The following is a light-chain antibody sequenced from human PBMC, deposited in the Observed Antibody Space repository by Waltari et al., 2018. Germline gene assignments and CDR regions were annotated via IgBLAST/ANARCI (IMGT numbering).Light chain of an antibody. CDR2: QDT. CDR3: QAWDSSTYHVV. CDR1: KLADKY. Sequence: SYELTQPPSVSVSPGQTASITCSGDKLADKYACWYRQKPGQSPVVVLYQDTKRPSGIPERFSGSNSGNTATLTISGTQAMDEADYYCQAWDSSTYHVVFGGGTKLTVL. V-gene: IGLV3-1*01. J-gene: IGLJ2*01.